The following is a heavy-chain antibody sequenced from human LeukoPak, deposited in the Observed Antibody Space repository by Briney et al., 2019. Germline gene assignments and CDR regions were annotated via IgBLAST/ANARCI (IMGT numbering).Heavy chain of an antibody. CDR3: ARGVLRYFGWLPFDY. J-gene: IGHJ4*02. Sequence: GASVKVSCKASGYTFTGYYMHWVRQAPGQGLEWMGWINPNSGGTNYAQKFQGRVTMTRDTSISTAYMELSRLRSDDTAVYYCARGVLRYFGWLPFDYGGQGTLVTVSS. CDR2: INPNSGGT. CDR1: GYTFTGYY. V-gene: IGHV1-2*02. D-gene: IGHD3-9*01.